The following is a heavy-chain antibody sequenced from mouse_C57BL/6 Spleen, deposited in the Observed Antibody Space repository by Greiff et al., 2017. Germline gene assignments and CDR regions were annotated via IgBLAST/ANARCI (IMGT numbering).Heavy chain of an antibody. Sequence: DVQLVESGGGLVKPGGSLKLSCAASGFTFSSYAMSWVRQTPEKRLEWVATISAGGSYTYYPDNVKGRFTISRDNAKNNLYLQMSHLKSEDTAMYYCARPSYYSNWWVAWFAYWGQGTLVTVSA. CDR3: ARPSYYSNWWVAWFAY. CDR2: ISAGGSYT. J-gene: IGHJ3*01. D-gene: IGHD2-5*01. V-gene: IGHV5-4*01. CDR1: GFTFSSYA.